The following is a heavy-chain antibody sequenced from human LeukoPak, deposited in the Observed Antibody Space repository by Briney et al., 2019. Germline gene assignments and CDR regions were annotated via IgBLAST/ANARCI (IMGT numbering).Heavy chain of an antibody. D-gene: IGHD3-9*01. V-gene: IGHV3-23*01. CDR1: GFTFSSYA. CDR3: AKLSGPFLTGYYMDY. J-gene: IGHJ4*02. Sequence: GGFLRLSCAASGFTFSSYAMSWVRQAPGKGLEWVSGISGSGGSTYYADSVKGRFTISRDNSKNTLYLQMNSLRAEDTAVYYCAKLSGPFLTGYYMDYWGQGILVTVSS. CDR2: ISGSGGST.